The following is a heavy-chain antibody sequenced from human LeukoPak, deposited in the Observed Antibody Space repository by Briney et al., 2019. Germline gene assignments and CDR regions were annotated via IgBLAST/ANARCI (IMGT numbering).Heavy chain of an antibody. V-gene: IGHV3-15*07. CDR1: GFTFSNAW. D-gene: IGHD6-19*01. J-gene: IGHJ5*02. Sequence: GGSLRLSCAASGFTFSNAWMNWVRQAPGKGLEWVGRIKSKTDGGTTDYAAPVKGRFTISRDDSKNTLFLQMNSLRAEDTAVYYCAKEGPEQWPGGGNWFDPWGQGTLVTVSS. CDR2: IKSKTDGGTT. CDR3: AKEGPEQWPGGGNWFDP.